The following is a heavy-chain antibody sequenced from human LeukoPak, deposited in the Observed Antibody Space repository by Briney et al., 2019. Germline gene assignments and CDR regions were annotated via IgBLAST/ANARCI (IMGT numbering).Heavy chain of an antibody. CDR1: GYSISSAYY. CDR3: ARGYDFWRKSYYYYMDV. V-gene: IGHV4-38-2*02. CDR2: IHYSGST. Sequence: SETLSLTCHVSGYSISSAYYWGWIRQPPGKELEWIGSIHYSGSTSYNPSLKSRVTISVDTSKNQFSLKLSSVTAADTAVYYCARGYDFWRKSYYYYMDVWGKGTTVTVSS. J-gene: IGHJ6*03. D-gene: IGHD3-3*01.